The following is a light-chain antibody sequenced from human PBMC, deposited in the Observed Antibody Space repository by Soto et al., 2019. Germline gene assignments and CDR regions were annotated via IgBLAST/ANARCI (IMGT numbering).Light chain of an antibody. CDR2: GAS. CDR3: QHYGNSPLT. CDR1: QSVRSSQ. J-gene: IGKJ5*01. Sequence: EIVLPQSPGNLSSPRVEVRTLSCRAGQSVRSSQLAWYPQKPGQAPRPLVYGASSRATGIPERFSGSVSETDFTLSISRLEPEDFAVYYCQHYGNSPLTFGQGTRLEIK. V-gene: IGKV3-20*01.